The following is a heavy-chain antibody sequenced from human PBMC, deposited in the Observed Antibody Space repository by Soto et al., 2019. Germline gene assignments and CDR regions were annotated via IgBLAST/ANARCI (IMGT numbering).Heavy chain of an antibody. V-gene: IGHV1-2*04. J-gene: IGHJ4*02. CDR1: GYSFTDYK. D-gene: IGHD4-17*01. CDR2: VDPNGGGS. Sequence: GASVKVSCKTSGYSFTDYKLHWVRQAPGQGLEWMGWVDPNGGGSNSAQKFQGSVTMTWDTSITTAYLDLTRLTTNDTATYFCATWVDYGDFEGFDFWGQGILVTVSS. CDR3: ATWVDYGDFEGFDF.